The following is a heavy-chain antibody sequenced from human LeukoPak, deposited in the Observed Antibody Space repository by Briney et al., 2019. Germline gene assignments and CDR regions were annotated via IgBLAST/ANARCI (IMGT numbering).Heavy chain of an antibody. CDR2: IDYSGRT. J-gene: IGHJ6*03. CDR3: ARYYIMWYHMDV. Sequence: LRLSCAASGFTFSSYAMSWVRQAPGKGLEWVGYIDYSGRTYYNPSLRSRVTIFVDTSRNQFSLKLTSVTAADTAVYYCARYYIMWYHMDVWGKGTTVTVSS. CDR1: GFTFSSYA. V-gene: IGHV4-30-4*08. D-gene: IGHD3-10*01.